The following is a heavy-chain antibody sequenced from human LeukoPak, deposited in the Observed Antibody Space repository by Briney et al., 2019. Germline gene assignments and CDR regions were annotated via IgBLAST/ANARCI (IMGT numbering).Heavy chain of an antibody. CDR1: GYTFTSYY. CDR2: INPSGGST. CDR3: ARGPIQQVEMATITGAFDI. Sequence: GASVKVSCKASGYTFTSYYMHWVRQAPGQGLEWMGIINPSGGSTSYAQKFQGRVTMTRDTSTSTVYMELSSLRSEDTAVYYCARGPIQQVEMATITGAFDIWGQGTMVTVSS. J-gene: IGHJ3*02. D-gene: IGHD5-24*01. V-gene: IGHV1-46*01.